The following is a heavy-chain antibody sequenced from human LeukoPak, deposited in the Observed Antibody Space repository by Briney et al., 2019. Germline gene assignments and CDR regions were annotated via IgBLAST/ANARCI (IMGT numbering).Heavy chain of an antibody. Sequence: ASVKVSCKASGYTFTTYGISWVRQAPGQGLEWMGWISAYNGNTNYAQKFQGRVTMTTDTSTSTAYMELRSLRSDDTAVYYCARGGLIVVVPAATDSWFDPWGQGTLVTVSS. CDR2: ISAYNGNT. D-gene: IGHD2-2*01. CDR3: ARGGLIVVVPAATDSWFDP. CDR1: GYTFTTYG. J-gene: IGHJ5*02. V-gene: IGHV1-18*01.